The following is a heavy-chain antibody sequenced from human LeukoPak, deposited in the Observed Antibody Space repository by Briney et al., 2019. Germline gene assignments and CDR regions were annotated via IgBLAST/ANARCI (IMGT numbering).Heavy chain of an antibody. CDR2: IYYSGST. V-gene: IGHV4-59*01. CDR1: GGSISSYY. CDR3: ARERPYSGYDD. J-gene: IGHJ4*02. Sequence: SETQSLTCTVSGGSISSYYWSWIRQPPGKGLEWIGYIYYSGSTNYNPSLKSRVTISVDTSKNQFSLKLSSVTAADTAVYYCARERPYSGYDDWGQGTLVTVSS. D-gene: IGHD5-12*01.